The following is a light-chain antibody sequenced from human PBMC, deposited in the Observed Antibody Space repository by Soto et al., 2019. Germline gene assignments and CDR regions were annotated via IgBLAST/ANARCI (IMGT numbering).Light chain of an antibody. CDR1: QSVTSK. J-gene: IGKJ4*01. CDR3: QQYNNWPPLT. CDR2: GAS. V-gene: IGKV3-15*01. Sequence: EIVMTQSPATLSVSPGERATLSCRASQSVTSKLAWYQQKPDQAPRLLIYGASTRAIGIPARFSGSGSGTEFTLTISNLQSEDFAVYYCQQYNNWPPLTFGGGTKVEIK.